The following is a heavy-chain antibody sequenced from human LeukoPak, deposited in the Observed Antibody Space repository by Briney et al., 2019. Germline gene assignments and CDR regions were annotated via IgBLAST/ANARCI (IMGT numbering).Heavy chain of an antibody. CDR1: GFTFDDYA. V-gene: IGHV3-9*01. Sequence: GGSLRLSCAASGFTFDDYAMQWVRQAPGKGLEWVSGISWNSGSIGYADSVKGRFTISRDNAKNSLYLQMNSLRAEDTAVYYCAKLGIAVAGRTDAFDIWGQGTMVTVSS. CDR3: AKLGIAVAGRTDAFDI. J-gene: IGHJ3*02. D-gene: IGHD6-19*01. CDR2: ISWNSGSI.